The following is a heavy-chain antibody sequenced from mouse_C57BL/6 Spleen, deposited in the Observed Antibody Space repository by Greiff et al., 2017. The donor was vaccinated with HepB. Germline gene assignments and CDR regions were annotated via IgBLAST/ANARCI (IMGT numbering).Heavy chain of an antibody. V-gene: IGHV1-50*01. CDR3: ARWERAVADY. J-gene: IGHJ2*01. Sequence: QVQLQQPGAELVKPGASVKLSCKASGYTFTSYWMQWVKQRPGQGLEWIGEIDPSDSYTNYNQKFKGKATLTVDTSSSTAYMQLSSLTSEDSAVYYCARWERAVADYWGQGTTLTVSS. CDR2: IDPSDSYT. CDR1: GYTFTSYW. D-gene: IGHD1-1*01.